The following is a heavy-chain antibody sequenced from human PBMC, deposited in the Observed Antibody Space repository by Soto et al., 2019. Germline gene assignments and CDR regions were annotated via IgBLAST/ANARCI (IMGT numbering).Heavy chain of an antibody. J-gene: IGHJ4*02. D-gene: IGHD3-3*01. CDR3: ARDTDDFWSGYLVY. CDR1: GFTVSSNY. V-gene: IGHV3-66*01. Sequence: PGGSLGLSCAASGFTVSSNYMSWVLQSPGKGLEWVSVIYSGGSTYYADSVKGRFTISRDNSKNTLYLQMNSLRAEDTAVYYCARDTDDFWSGYLVYWGQGTLVIVSS. CDR2: IYSGGST.